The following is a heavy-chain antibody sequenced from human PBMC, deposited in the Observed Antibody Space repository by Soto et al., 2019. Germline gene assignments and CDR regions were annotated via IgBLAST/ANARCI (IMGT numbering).Heavy chain of an antibody. Sequence: PSETLSLTCTVSGGSISSSSYYWGWIRQPPGKGLEWIGSIYHSGSTYYNPSLKSRVTISVDTSKNQFSLKLSSVTAADTAVYYCARLVIAAAGLNWFDPWGQGTLVTVSS. J-gene: IGHJ5*02. CDR3: ARLVIAAAGLNWFDP. D-gene: IGHD6-13*01. CDR1: GGSISSSSYY. V-gene: IGHV4-39*01. CDR2: IYHSGST.